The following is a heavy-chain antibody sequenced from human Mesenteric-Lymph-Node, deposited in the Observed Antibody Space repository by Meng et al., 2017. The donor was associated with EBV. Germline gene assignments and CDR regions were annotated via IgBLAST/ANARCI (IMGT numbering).Heavy chain of an antibody. J-gene: IGHJ4*02. D-gene: IGHD4-17*01. Sequence: QVQLEESGPGLVKASGTLSLTCAVSGGSIISSNWWSWVRQPPGKGLEWIGEIYQSGSTKYNPSLKSRVTISVDKSKNQLSLKLSSVTAADTAVYYCARVMDADSDFDYWGQGTLVTVSS. CDR1: GGSIISSNW. CDR3: ARVMDADSDFDY. V-gene: IGHV4-4*02. CDR2: IYQSGST.